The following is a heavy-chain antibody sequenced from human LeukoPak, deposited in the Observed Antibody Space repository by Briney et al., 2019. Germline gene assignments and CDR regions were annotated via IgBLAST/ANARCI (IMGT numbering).Heavy chain of an antibody. Sequence: GGSLRLSCAASGFTFSSYSMNWVRQAPGKGLEWVSSISSSSSYIYYADPVKGRFTISRDNAKNSLYLQMNSLRAEDTAVYYCARLSPYYDILTGSLDYWGQGTLVTVSS. V-gene: IGHV3-21*01. J-gene: IGHJ4*02. CDR3: ARLSPYYDILTGSLDY. CDR1: GFTFSSYS. CDR2: ISSSSSYI. D-gene: IGHD3-9*01.